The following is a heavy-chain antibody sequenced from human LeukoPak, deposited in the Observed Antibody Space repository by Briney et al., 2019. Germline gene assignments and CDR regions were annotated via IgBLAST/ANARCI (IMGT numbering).Heavy chain of an antibody. CDR1: GYTFTSYY. CDR2: INPSGYST. CDR3: IKDSSSWSFDY. Sequence: ASVKVSCKASGYTFTSYYMHWVRQAPGQGLEWMGIINPSGYSTTNAQKFQGRVTMTRDTSTNTVYTELSSFSSGDPAVYYCIKDSSSWSFDYWGQGTLVTVCS. J-gene: IGHJ4*02. V-gene: IGHV1-46*01. D-gene: IGHD6-13*01.